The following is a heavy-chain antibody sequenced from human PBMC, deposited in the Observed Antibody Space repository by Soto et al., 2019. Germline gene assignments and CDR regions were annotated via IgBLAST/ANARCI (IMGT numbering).Heavy chain of an antibody. CDR1: GFTFDDYA. CDR2: ISWNSGSI. V-gene: IGHV3-9*01. CDR3: AKDIEAAAGYFDY. D-gene: IGHD6-13*01. Sequence: GGSLRLSCAASGFTFDDYAMHWVRQAPGKGLEWVSGISWNSGSIGYADSVKGRFTISRDNAKNSLYLQMNSLRAEDTALYYCAKDIEAAAGYFDYWGQGTLVTVSS. J-gene: IGHJ4*02.